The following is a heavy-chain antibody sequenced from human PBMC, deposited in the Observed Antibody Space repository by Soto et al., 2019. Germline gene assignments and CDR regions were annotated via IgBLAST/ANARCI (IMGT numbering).Heavy chain of an antibody. CDR3: ALLMITFGGVIADIDY. V-gene: IGHV3-9*01. CDR2: ISWNSGSI. D-gene: IGHD3-16*02. Sequence: GGSLRLSCAASGFTFDDYAMHWVRQAPGKGLEWVSGISWNSGSIGYADSVKGRFTISRDNAKNSLYLQMNSLRAEDTALYYCALLMITFGGVIADIDYWGQGTLVTVSS. CDR1: GFTFDDYA. J-gene: IGHJ4*02.